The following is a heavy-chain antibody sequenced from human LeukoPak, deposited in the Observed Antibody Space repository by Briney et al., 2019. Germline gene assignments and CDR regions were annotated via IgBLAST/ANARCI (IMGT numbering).Heavy chain of an antibody. CDR1: GFTFSSYW. V-gene: IGHV3-7*01. CDR3: ARDLSGSYLDV. D-gene: IGHD1-26*01. CDR2: IKQDGSEK. J-gene: IGHJ6*03. Sequence: GGSLRLSCAASGFTFSSYWMSWVRQAPGKGLEWVANIKQDGSEKYYVDSVKGRFTISRDNAKNSLYLQMNSLRAEGTAVYYCARDLSGSYLDVWGKGATVTVSS.